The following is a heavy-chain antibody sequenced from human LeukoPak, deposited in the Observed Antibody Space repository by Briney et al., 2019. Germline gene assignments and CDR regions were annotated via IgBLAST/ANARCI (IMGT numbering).Heavy chain of an antibody. CDR2: ISAYNGNT. CDR1: GYNFTSYT. CDR3: ARDEGAPIAAANV. J-gene: IGHJ3*01. Sequence: ASVKVSCKASGYNFTSYTSSWVRQAPGQGLEWMGWISAYNGNTNYGQKLQGRITMTPDTSTSTAYMERRSLRPDDTAVYYCARDEGAPIAAANVWGRGTMVTVSS. V-gene: IGHV1-18*01. D-gene: IGHD6-13*01.